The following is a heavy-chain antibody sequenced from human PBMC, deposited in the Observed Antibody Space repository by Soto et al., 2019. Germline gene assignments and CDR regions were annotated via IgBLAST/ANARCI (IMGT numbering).Heavy chain of an antibody. CDR3: ARKDRGYCSGGSCYSTYYYYYMDV. D-gene: IGHD2-15*01. J-gene: IGHJ6*03. CDR2: IKQDGSEK. CDR1: GFTFSSYW. V-gene: IGHV3-7*01. Sequence: PGGSLRLSCAASGFTFSSYWMSWVRQAPGKGLEWVANIKQDGSEKYYVDSVKGRFTISRDNAKNSLYLQMNSLRAEDTAVYYCARKDRGYCSGGSCYSTYYYYYMDVWGKGTTVTVSS.